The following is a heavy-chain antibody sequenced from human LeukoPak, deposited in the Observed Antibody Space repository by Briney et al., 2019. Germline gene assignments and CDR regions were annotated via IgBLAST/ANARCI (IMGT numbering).Heavy chain of an antibody. Sequence: SETLSLTCTVSGGSISSYYWSWIRQPPGKGLEWIGYIYYSGSTDYNPSLKSRVTISVDTSKNQFSLKLSSVTAADTAVYYCARATYYYGSGSYYDLWGRGTLVTVSS. CDR1: GGSISSYY. D-gene: IGHD3-10*01. CDR3: ARATYYYGSGSYYDL. CDR2: IYYSGST. V-gene: IGHV4-59*08. J-gene: IGHJ2*01.